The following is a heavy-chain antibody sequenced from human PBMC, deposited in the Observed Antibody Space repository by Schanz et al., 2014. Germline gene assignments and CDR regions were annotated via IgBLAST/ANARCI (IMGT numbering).Heavy chain of an antibody. D-gene: IGHD3-16*02. CDR2: MNPNSGTT. CDR3: ARDGGYYRSESGNSPVHPTPDY. CDR1: GYTLTNFD. J-gene: IGHJ4*02. V-gene: IGHV1-8*01. Sequence: QVQLVQSGAEVKKPGASVKVSCKASGYTLTNFDINWVRQAPGQGLEWMGWMNPNSGTTGYAQKFQGRVTMTRNTSPSTAYMEQRGQRSDDTAIYYCARDGGYYRSESGNSPVHPTPDYWGQGTLVTVSS.